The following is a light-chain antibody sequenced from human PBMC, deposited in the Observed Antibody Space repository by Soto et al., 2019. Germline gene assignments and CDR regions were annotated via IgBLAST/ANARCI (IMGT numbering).Light chain of an antibody. V-gene: IGLV1-44*01. Sequence: QLVLTQPPSASGTPGQRVTISCSGSSSNIGTYTVNWYQQLPGTAPKLLIYSTHQRPSGVPDRFSGSKSGTSASLAISGLQSEDEADYYCAAWDDRLNGQGVFGGGTQLTVL. J-gene: IGLJ2*01. CDR1: SSNIGTYT. CDR3: AAWDDRLNGQGV. CDR2: STH.